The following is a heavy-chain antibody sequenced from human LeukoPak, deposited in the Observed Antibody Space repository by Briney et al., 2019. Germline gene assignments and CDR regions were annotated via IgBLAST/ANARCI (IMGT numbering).Heavy chain of an antibody. CDR1: GYTFTGYY. CDR3: AKDQRRFNYDPYNWFDP. D-gene: IGHD5-12*01. V-gene: IGHV1-2*02. CDR2: INPNSGGT. J-gene: IGHJ5*02. Sequence: ASVKVSCKASGYTFTGYYMHWVRQAPGQGLEWMGWINPNSGGTNYAQKFQGRVTMTRDTSIGTAYMELSRLRSDDTAVYYCAKDQRRFNYDPYNWFDPWGQGTLVTVSS.